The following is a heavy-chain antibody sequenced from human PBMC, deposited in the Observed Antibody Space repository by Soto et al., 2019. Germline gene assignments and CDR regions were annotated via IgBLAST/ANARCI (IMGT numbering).Heavy chain of an antibody. CDR2: IIPIFGTT. V-gene: IGHV1-69*13. D-gene: IGHD6-13*01. CDR3: ARDIAARGYYYYGMDV. J-gene: IGHJ6*02. Sequence: SVKVSCKASGGTFSSYAISWVRQAPGQGLEWMGGIIPIFGTTNYAQKFQGRVTITADESTSTAYMELSSLRSEDTAVYYCARDIAARGYYYYGMDVWGQGTTVTVSS. CDR1: GGTFSSYA.